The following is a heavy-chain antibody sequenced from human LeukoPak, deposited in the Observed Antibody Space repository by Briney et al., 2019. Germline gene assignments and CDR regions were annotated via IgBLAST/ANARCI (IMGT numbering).Heavy chain of an antibody. J-gene: IGHJ5*02. CDR1: SGSISTFY. D-gene: IGHD6-13*01. Sequence: SETLSLTCSVSSGSISTFYWSWIRQPPGKGLEWIGFIYYSGTTNYNPSLKSRATILIDTSKNQFSPKLRSVTAADTAVYYCATQPAGPASWFDPWGQGTLVTVSP. V-gene: IGHV4-59*01. CDR2: IYYSGTT. CDR3: ATQPAGPASWFDP.